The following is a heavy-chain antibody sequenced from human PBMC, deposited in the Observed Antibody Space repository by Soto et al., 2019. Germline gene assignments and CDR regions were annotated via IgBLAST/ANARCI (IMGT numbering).Heavy chain of an antibody. D-gene: IGHD6-13*01. CDR1: GFTFSSYA. V-gene: IGHV3-23*01. Sequence: GGSLRLSCAASGFTFSSYAMSWVRQAPGKGLEWVSAISGSGGSTYYADSVKGRFTISRDNSKNTLYLQMNSLRAEDTAVYYCAKDGIAAAVPYYYYMDVWGQGTTVTVSS. CDR2: ISGSGGST. J-gene: IGHJ6*03. CDR3: AKDGIAAAVPYYYYMDV.